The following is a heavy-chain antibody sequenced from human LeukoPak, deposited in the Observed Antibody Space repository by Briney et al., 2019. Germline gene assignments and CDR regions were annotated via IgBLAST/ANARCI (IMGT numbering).Heavy chain of an antibody. Sequence: SQTLSLTCAISGDSVSSNSAAWNWIRQSPSRGLEWLGRTYYRSKWYNDYAVSVKSRITITPDTSKNQFSLQLNSVTPEDTAVYYCARASVYDYVWGSYRYQYYFDYWGQGTLVTVSS. V-gene: IGHV6-1*01. J-gene: IGHJ4*02. D-gene: IGHD3-16*02. CDR2: TYYRSKWYN. CDR3: ARASVYDYVWGSYRYQYYFDY. CDR1: GDSVSSNSAA.